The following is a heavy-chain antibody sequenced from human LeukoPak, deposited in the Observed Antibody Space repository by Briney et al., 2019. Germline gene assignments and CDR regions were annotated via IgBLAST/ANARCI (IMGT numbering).Heavy chain of an antibody. D-gene: IGHD1-26*01. CDR3: ARYLRKRSGRGGDYYFYMDV. J-gene: IGHJ6*03. Sequence: GGSLRLSCAASGFTFDDYGMSWVRQVPGKGLEWVSGINWNGSGAGCADSVKGRFTISRDNAKNSLYLQMNSLKAEATALFYGARYLRKRSGRGGDYYFYMDVWGKGTTVTVSS. V-gene: IGHV3-20*04. CDR2: INWNGSGA. CDR1: GFTFDDYG.